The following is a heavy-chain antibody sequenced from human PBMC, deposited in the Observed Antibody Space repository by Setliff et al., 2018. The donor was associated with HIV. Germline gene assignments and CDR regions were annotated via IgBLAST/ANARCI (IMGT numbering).Heavy chain of an antibody. CDR1: GGSFSGSY. Sequence: LSLTCAVYGGSFSGSYWSWIRQPPGKGLEWLGELNYDGVTNHNPSLKSRVTISVEASKRQWSLKLNSVTAADTAVYYCARGGRSLAAQTWFDPWGQGTLVTVSS. CDR2: LNYDGVT. D-gene: IGHD6-6*01. CDR3: ARGGRSLAAQTWFDP. V-gene: IGHV4-34*01. J-gene: IGHJ5*02.